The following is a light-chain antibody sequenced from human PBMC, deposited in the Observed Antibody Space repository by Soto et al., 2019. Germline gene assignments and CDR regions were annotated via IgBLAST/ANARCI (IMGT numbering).Light chain of an antibody. V-gene: IGKV1-5*03. J-gene: IGKJ1*01. CDR1: QTISSW. CDR3: QHSNSYSEA. CDR2: KAS. Sequence: DVHVSLSPATLSGSLGDRFTITCPASQTISSWLAWHQKKPGKAPKLLIYKASTLTSGVPSRFSGSGSGTEFTLTISSLQPDDFATYCCQHSNSYSEAFGEGTKVDIK.